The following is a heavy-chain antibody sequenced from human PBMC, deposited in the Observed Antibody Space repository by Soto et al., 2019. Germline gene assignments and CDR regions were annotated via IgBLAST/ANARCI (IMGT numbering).Heavy chain of an antibody. V-gene: IGHV3-74*03. D-gene: IGHD1-1*01. CDR1: RFTLSAYW. J-gene: IGHJ4*02. Sequence: PGGSLRLSCDVSRFTLSAYWMHWVRQVPGKGLIWVSRISDDGSTTTYAVSEKGRVTISRDNAKNTLYVQMNSGRADDTGLYYCTRGPRVSSTGTGAHWGQGTLVTVSS. CDR2: ISDDGSTT. CDR3: TRGPRVSSTGTGAH.